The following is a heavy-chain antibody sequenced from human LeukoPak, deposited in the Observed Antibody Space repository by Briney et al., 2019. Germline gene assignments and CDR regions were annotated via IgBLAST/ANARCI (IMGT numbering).Heavy chain of an antibody. Sequence: SETLSLTCTVSGGSISSHYRSWIRQPPGKGLEWIGHIYYSGSTNYNPSLKSRVTISVDTSKNQFSLKLSSVTAADTAVYYCARDEKNYGERWIYQFDYWGQGTLVTVSS. CDR3: ARDEKNYGERWIYQFDY. V-gene: IGHV4-59*11. D-gene: IGHD5-24*01. J-gene: IGHJ4*02. CDR2: IYYSGST. CDR1: GGSISSHY.